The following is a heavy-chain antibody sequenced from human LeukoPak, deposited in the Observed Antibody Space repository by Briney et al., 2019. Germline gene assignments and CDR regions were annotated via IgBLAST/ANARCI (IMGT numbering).Heavy chain of an antibody. CDR2: ISASGEKT. Sequence: GGSLRLSCAASGFTVDSNYLSWVRQAPGKGLEWVSLISASGEKTYYADSVKGRFTISRDNSDNTLYLQMNSLRAEDTAVFYCAKDRSLDGGNTNGYFDFWGQGTLVTVSS. V-gene: IGHV3-53*01. CDR3: AKDRSLDGGNTNGYFDF. CDR1: GFTVDSNY. D-gene: IGHD4-23*01. J-gene: IGHJ4*02.